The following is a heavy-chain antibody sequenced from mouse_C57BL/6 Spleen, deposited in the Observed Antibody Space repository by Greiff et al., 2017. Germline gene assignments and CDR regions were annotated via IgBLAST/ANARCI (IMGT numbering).Heavy chain of an antibody. CDR2: IDPEDGDT. V-gene: IGHV14-1*01. Sequence: PLQQSGAELVRPGASVKLSCTASGFNIKDYYMHWVKQRPEQGLEWIGRIDPEDGDTEYAPKFQGKATMTADTSSNTAYLQLSSLTSEDTAVYYCTTDSNYDWFAYWGQGTLVTVSA. D-gene: IGHD2-5*01. J-gene: IGHJ3*01. CDR1: GFNIKDYY. CDR3: TTDSNYDWFAY.